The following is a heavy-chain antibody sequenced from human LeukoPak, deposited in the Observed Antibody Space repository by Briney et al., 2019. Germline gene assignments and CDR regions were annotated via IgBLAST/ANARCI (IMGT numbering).Heavy chain of an antibody. CDR1: GITVSRNH. D-gene: IGHD6-6*01. Sequence: GGSLRLSCVAPGITVSRNHMSWVRQAPGKGLEWVSGIYSGGSTFDADSVKGRFTSSRDNSKNTFYLQMNSLRVEDTAVYYCAREATAPRPFSTDYYYYMDVWGKGTTVTVSS. V-gene: IGHV3-66*02. CDR2: IYSGGST. J-gene: IGHJ6*03. CDR3: AREATAPRPFSTDYYYYMDV.